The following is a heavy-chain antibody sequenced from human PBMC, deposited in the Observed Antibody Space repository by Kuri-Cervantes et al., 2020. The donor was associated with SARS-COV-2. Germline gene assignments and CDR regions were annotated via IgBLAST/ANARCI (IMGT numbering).Heavy chain of an antibody. CDR2: ISSSSNYI. D-gene: IGHD3-16*01. CDR1: GFTFSSYS. CDR3: ARGAANYYYMDV. J-gene: IGHJ6*03. V-gene: IGHV3-21*01. Sequence: GGSLKISCPASGFTFSSYSMNWVRQAPGKGLEWVSFISSSSNYIYYADSLKGRFTISRDNAKNSLYLQVNSPSAEATAVYYCARGAANYYYMDVWGKGTTVTVSS.